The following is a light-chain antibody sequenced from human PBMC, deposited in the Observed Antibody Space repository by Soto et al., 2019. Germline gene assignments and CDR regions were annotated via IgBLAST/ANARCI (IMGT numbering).Light chain of an antibody. CDR3: SSYTARSTYV. V-gene: IGLV2-14*01. Sequence: QSALTQPASVSGSPGQSITISCTGTSRDIGFFNYVSWYQQFPGNAPKLIIFEVPNRPSGVSNRFSASKSGNTASLTISGLQAEDGDDYYCSSYTARSTYVFGTGTKLTVL. J-gene: IGLJ1*01. CDR2: EVP. CDR1: SRDIGFFNY.